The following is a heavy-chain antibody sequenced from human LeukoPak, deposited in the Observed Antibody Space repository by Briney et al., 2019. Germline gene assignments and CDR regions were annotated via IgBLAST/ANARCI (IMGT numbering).Heavy chain of an antibody. CDR3: ARGLGYCSSTSCGFDP. V-gene: IGHV5-51*01. CDR1: GYSFTSYW. D-gene: IGHD2-2*01. Sequence: LGESLKISCKGSGYSFTSYWIGWVRQMPGKGLEWMGIIYPGDSDTRYSPSFQGQVTISADKSISTAYLQWSSLKASDTAMYYCARGLGYCSSTSCGFDPWGQGTLVTVSS. CDR2: IYPGDSDT. J-gene: IGHJ5*02.